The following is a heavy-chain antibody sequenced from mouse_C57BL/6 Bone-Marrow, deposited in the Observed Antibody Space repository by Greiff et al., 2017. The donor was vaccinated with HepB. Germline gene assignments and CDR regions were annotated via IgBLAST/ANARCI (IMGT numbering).Heavy chain of an antibody. V-gene: IGHV2-2*01. D-gene: IGHD1-1*01. CDR2: IWSGGST. Sequence: QVQLQQSGPGLVQPSQSLSITCTVSGLSFTSYGVHWVRRSPGKGLEWLGVIWSGGSTDYNAAFISRLSISTDNSKNQVFFKMNSLQADDTSIYYCARSRALYVSIYMDYWGQGTSVTVSS. J-gene: IGHJ4*01. CDR1: GLSFTSYG. CDR3: ARSRALYVSIYMDY.